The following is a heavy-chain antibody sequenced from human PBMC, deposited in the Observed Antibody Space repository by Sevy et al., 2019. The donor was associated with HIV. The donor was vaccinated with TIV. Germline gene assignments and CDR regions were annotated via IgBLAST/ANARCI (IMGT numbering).Heavy chain of an antibody. CDR3: ARERDENSSGWSVPFDN. V-gene: IGHV3-33*01. J-gene: IGHJ4*02. CDR2: IWEDGSKK. CDR1: GFSFSTYG. Sequence: GGSLRLSCATSGFSFSTYGMHWVRQAPGKGLEWVAGIWEDGSKKQYADSVKGRFTISRDNSKNTTYLQMNSLRVEETALFYCARERDENSSGWSVPFDNWGQGTLVTVSS. D-gene: IGHD6-19*01.